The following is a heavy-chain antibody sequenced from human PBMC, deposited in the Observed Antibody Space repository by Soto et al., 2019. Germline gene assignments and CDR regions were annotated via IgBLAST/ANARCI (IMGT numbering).Heavy chain of an antibody. D-gene: IGHD2-2*01. Sequence: GGSLRLSCAASGFTFSTYSMNWVPQAPGKGLEWVSYINSTGTIKYYAGSVKGRFTISRDNAKNSLYLQMNSLRAEDTVVYYCARMSSRISPGCWGQGTLVTVSS. J-gene: IGHJ4*02. CDR2: INSTGTIK. CDR3: ARMSSRISPGC. V-gene: IGHV3-48*01. CDR1: GFTFSTYS.